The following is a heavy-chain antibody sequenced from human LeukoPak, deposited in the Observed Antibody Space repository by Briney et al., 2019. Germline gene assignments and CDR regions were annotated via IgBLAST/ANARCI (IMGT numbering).Heavy chain of an antibody. Sequence: QPGGSLRLSCAASGFTFSSYAMSWVRQAPGKGLEWVSAISGSGGSTYYADSVKGRFTISRDNSKNTLYLQMNNLRAEDTAVYYCARLSNTRICGSGCWVDYWGQGTLVTVSS. CDR1: GFTFSSYA. CDR2: ISGSGGST. CDR3: ARLSNTRICGSGCWVDY. D-gene: IGHD1-26*01. J-gene: IGHJ4*02. V-gene: IGHV3-23*01.